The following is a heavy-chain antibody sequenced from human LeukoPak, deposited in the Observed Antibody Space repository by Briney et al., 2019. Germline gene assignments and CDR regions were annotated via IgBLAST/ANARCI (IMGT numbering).Heavy chain of an antibody. CDR1: GGSFSGYY. J-gene: IGHJ5*02. CDR3: ARGYEYYDSSGYYYSRTKRTNWFDP. Sequence: PSQTLSLTCAVYGGSFSGYYWSWIRQPPGKGLEWIGEINHSGSTNYNPSLKSRVTISVDTSKNQFSLKLSSVTAADTAVYYCARGYEYYDSSGYYYSRTKRTNWFDPWGQGTLVTVSS. CDR2: INHSGST. D-gene: IGHD3-22*01. V-gene: IGHV4-34*01.